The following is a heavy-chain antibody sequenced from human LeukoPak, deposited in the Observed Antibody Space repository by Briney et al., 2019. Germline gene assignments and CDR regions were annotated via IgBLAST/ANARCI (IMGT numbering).Heavy chain of an antibody. J-gene: IGHJ4*02. Sequence: PSETLSLTCAVYGGSFSGYYWSWIRQPPGKGLEWIGEINHSGSTNYNPSLKSRVTIPVDTSKNQFSLKLSSVTAADTAVYYCARGRVRRFDYWGQGTLVTVSS. D-gene: IGHD1-1*01. CDR3: ARGRVRRFDY. CDR2: INHSGST. V-gene: IGHV4-34*01. CDR1: GGSFSGYY.